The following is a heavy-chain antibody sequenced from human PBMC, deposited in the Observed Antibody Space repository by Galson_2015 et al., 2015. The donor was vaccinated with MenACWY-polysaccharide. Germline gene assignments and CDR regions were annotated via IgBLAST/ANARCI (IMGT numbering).Heavy chain of an antibody. Sequence: SLRLSCAVSGFTFDDYAMHWVRQAPGKGLEWVSSISWNSGSIDYADSVKGRFTISRDNAKNSLYLQMNSLRAEDTALYYCAKGLHDYSYYYFDYWGQGTLVTVSS. CDR2: ISWNSGSI. CDR1: GFTFDDYA. D-gene: IGHD4-11*01. CDR3: AKGLHDYSYYYFDY. V-gene: IGHV3-9*01. J-gene: IGHJ4*02.